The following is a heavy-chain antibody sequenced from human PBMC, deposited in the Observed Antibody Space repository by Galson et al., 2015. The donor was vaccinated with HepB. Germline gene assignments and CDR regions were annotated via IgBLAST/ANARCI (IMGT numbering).Heavy chain of an antibody. CDR2: IIPIFGTG. J-gene: IGHJ4*02. Sequence: SVKVSCKASGGTFSSYAVSWVRQAPGQGLEWMGGIIPIFGTGNYAQKFQGRVTITADESTSTVYMELSSLRSEDTALYYCAATHNWGKDYWGQGTLVTVSS. CDR3: AATHNWGKDY. CDR1: GGTFSSYA. D-gene: IGHD7-27*01. V-gene: IGHV1-69*13.